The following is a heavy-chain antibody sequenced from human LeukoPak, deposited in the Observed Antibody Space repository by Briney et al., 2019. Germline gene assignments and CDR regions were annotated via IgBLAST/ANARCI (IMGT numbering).Heavy chain of an antibody. CDR3: ARASSGVGATTLSYYYYMDV. Sequence: SVKVSCKASGGTLSSYAISWVRQAPGQGLEWMGGIIPIFGIANYAQKFQGRVTITTDESTSTAYMELSSLRSEDTAVYYCARASSGVGATTLSYYYYMDVWGKGTTVTVSS. CDR2: IIPIFGIA. J-gene: IGHJ6*03. V-gene: IGHV1-69*05. CDR1: GGTLSSYA. D-gene: IGHD1-26*01.